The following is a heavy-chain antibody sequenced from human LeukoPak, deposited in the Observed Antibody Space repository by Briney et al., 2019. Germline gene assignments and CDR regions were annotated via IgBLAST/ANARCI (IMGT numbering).Heavy chain of an antibody. V-gene: IGHV6-1*01. J-gene: IGHJ4*02. Sequence: SQTLSLTCAISGDSVSSNSAAWNWIRQSPSRGLEWLGRTYYRSKWYNDYAVSVKSRITINPGTSKNQFSLQLNSVTPEDTAVYYCARGVRYSSSSLSPTFDYWGQGTLVTVSS. CDR3: ARGVRYSSSSLSPTFDY. CDR2: TYYRSKWYN. D-gene: IGHD6-13*01. CDR1: GDSVSSNSAA.